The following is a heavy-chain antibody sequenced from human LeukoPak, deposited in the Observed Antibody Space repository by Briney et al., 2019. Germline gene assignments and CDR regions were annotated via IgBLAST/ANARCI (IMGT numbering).Heavy chain of an antibody. CDR1: GGSFSGYY. CDR3: AGAELRLFDY. V-gene: IGHV4-34*01. CDR2: INHSGST. D-gene: IGHD3-3*01. J-gene: IGHJ4*02. Sequence: SETLSLTCAVYGGSFSGYYWSWIRQPPGKGLEWIGEINHSGSTNHNPSLKSRVTISVDTSKNQFSLKLSSVTAADTAVYYCAGAELRLFDYWGQGTLVTVSS.